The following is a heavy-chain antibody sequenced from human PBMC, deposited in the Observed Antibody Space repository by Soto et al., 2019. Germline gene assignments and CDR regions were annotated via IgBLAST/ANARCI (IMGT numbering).Heavy chain of an antibody. CDR1: GFTFGAYT. CDR3: AKDMSPQEQSPPGL. CDR2: VRWDGGAT. J-gene: IGHJ4*02. V-gene: IGHV3-43*01. Sequence: GGSLRLSCAASGFTFGAYTMHWVRQAPGKGLEWVSLVRWDGGATYYADSVKGRFTISRDNSKNSLYLQMNSLRTEDTALYYCAKDMSPQEQSPPGLWGQGTLVTVSS. D-gene: IGHD1-1*01.